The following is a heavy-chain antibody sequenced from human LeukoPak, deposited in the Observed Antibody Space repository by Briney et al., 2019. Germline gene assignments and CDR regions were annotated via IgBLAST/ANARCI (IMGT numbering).Heavy chain of an antibody. Sequence: GGSLRLSCAASGFTFSSYAMSWVRQAPGKGLEWVSAISGSGGSTYYADSVKGRFTISRDNSKNTLYLQMNSLRAEDTAVYYCAKDRIAARDEYNWFDPWGQGTLVTVSS. CDR3: AKDRIAARDEYNWFDP. V-gene: IGHV3-23*01. CDR1: GFTFSSYA. CDR2: ISGSGGST. D-gene: IGHD6-6*01. J-gene: IGHJ5*02.